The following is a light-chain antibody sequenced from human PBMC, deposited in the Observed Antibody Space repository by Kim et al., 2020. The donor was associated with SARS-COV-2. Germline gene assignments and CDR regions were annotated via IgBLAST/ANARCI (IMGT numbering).Light chain of an antibody. V-gene: IGLV2-14*03. CDR2: AVF. J-gene: IGLJ1*01. CDR3: TSYRNSGYV. Sequence: QSALTQPASVSGSPGQSITISCTGTSSDVGTYNYVSWYQQSSGKAPKLMIYAVFKRPSGVPNRFSGSKSGNTASLTISGLQAEDEADYYCTSYRNSGYVFGTGTKVTVL. CDR1: SSDVGTYNY.